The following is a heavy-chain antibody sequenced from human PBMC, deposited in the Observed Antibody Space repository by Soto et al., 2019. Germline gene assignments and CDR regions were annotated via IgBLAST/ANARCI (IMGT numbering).Heavy chain of an antibody. CDR1: GVSLSSAGVG. D-gene: IGHD5-18*01. CDR3: ALRGKQPEVWFDP. V-gene: IGHV2-5*02. Sequence: QITLKESGPSLVRPTQTLTLTCTLSGVSLSSAGVGVNWIRQPPGKALEWLGIIYWDDDKRYSPSLKTRLAITKDTSKNQVVLTMTNMEPVDTATYYCALRGKQPEVWFDPLGPGNPGHRLL. CDR2: IYWDDDK. J-gene: IGHJ5*02.